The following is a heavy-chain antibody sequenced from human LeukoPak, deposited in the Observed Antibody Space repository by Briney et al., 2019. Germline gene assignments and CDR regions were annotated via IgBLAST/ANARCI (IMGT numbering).Heavy chain of an antibody. D-gene: IGHD6-6*01. CDR3: VRMLVAARPNYYYYYMDV. Sequence: ASVKVSCKASGYTFTGYYMHWVRQAPGQGLEWMGWINPNSGGTNYAQKFQGRVTMTRDTSISTAYMELSRLRSDDTAVYYCVRMLVAARPNYYYYYMDVWGKGTTVTVSS. V-gene: IGHV1-2*02. J-gene: IGHJ6*03. CDR2: INPNSGGT. CDR1: GYTFTGYY.